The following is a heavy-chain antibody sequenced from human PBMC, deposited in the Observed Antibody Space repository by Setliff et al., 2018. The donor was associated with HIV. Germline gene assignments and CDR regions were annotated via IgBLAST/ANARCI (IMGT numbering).Heavy chain of an antibody. CDR2: IYYSGNT. Sequence: PSETLSLTCTVSGVSISDYYWSWIRLPPGKGLEYIGYIYYSGNTDYNPSLKSRVTISVDRSKNQFSLKLNSVTAADTAVYYCARSPGVDTNMAFDYWGQGMLVTVSS. V-gene: IGHV4-59*01. CDR1: GVSISDYY. CDR3: ARSPGVDTNMAFDY. D-gene: IGHD5-18*01. J-gene: IGHJ4*02.